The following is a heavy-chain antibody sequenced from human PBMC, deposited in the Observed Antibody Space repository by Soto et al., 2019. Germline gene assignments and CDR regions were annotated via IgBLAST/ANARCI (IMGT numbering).Heavy chain of an antibody. J-gene: IGHJ4*02. V-gene: IGHV3-15*01. D-gene: IGHD2-15*01. CDR2: IKSKTDGGTT. Sequence: GSLRLSCAASGFTFSNAWMSWVRQAPGKGLEWVGRIKSKTDGGTTDYAAPVKGRFTISRDDSKNTLCLQMNSLKTEDTAVYYCTTDLRYCSGGSCYWVWAYSGQGSLVIVSS. CDR3: TTDLRYCSGGSCYWVWAY. CDR1: GFTFSNAW.